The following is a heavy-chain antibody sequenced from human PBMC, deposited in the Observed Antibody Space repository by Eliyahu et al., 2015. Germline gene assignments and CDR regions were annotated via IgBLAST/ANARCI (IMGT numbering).Heavy chain of an antibody. D-gene: IGHD4-17*01. J-gene: IGHJ5*02. CDR2: IIPIFGTA. Sequence: QVQLVQSGAEVKKPGSSVKVSCKASGGTFSSYAISWVRQAPGQGLEWMGGIIPIFGTANYAQKFQGXVTITADKSTSTTYMELSSLRSEDTAVYYCAGEIHDYGAFDPWGQGTLVTVSS. CDR3: AGEIHDYGAFDP. CDR1: GGTFSSYA. V-gene: IGHV1-69*06.